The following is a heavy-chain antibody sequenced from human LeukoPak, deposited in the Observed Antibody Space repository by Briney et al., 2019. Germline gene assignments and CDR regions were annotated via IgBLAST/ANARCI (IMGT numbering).Heavy chain of an antibody. J-gene: IGHJ4*02. Sequence: SETLSLTCTVSGGSISSYYWRWIRQPPGKRLEWIGYIYYSGSTNYNPSLKSRVTISVDTSKNQFSLKLSSVTAADTAVYYCARIYDSSGYYRIFDYWGQGTLVTVSS. V-gene: IGHV4-59*01. CDR3: ARIYDSSGYYRIFDY. CDR2: IYYSGST. D-gene: IGHD3-22*01. CDR1: GGSISSYY.